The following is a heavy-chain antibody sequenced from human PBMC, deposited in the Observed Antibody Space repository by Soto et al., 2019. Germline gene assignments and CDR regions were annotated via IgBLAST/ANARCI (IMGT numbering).Heavy chain of an antibody. V-gene: IGHV1-18*04. CDR2: ISAYNGAT. CDR1: GYTFTSYG. D-gene: IGHD1-1*01. CDR3: ASHDPGARFDP. J-gene: IGHJ5*02. Sequence: QVQLVQSGAEVKKPGASVKVSCKASGYTFTSYGFTWVRQAPGQGLEWMGWISAYNGATHYGLSFQGRVTMTRDTSISTAYMELSSLRSDDTAVYYCASHDPGARFDPWGQGTLVIVSS.